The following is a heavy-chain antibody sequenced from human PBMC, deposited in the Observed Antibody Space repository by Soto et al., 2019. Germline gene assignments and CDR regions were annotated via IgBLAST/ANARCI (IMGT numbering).Heavy chain of an antibody. CDR2: ISYDGSNK. V-gene: IGHV3-30*18. Sequence: GGSLRLSCAASGFTFSSYGMHWVRQAPGKGLEWVAVISYDGSNKYYADSVKGRFTISRDNSKNTLYLQMNSLRAEDTAVYYCAKDLFLEWLPLALDYWGQGTLVTVSS. J-gene: IGHJ4*02. D-gene: IGHD3-3*01. CDR3: AKDLFLEWLPLALDY. CDR1: GFTFSSYG.